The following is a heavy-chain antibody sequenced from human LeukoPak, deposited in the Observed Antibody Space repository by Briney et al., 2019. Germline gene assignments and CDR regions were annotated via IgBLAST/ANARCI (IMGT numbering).Heavy chain of an antibody. CDR3: ARELEYQLPYFDY. J-gene: IGHJ4*02. Sequence: GGSLRLSCAASGFTFSSYGMHWVRQAPGKGLEWVAVIWYDGCNKYYADSVKGRFTISRDNSKNTLYLQMNSLRAEDTAVYYCARELEYQLPYFDYWGQGTLVTVSS. CDR1: GFTFSSYG. CDR2: IWYDGCNK. D-gene: IGHD2-2*01. V-gene: IGHV3-33*01.